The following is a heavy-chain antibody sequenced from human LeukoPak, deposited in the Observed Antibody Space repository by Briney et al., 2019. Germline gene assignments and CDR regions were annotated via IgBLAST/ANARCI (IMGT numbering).Heavy chain of an antibody. Sequence: SVKVSCKASGGTFSSYAISWVRQAPGQGLEWMGGIIPIFGTANYAQKFQGRVTITTDESTSTAYMELSSLRSEDTAVYYCARRQGSTSCWGCMDVWGKGTTVTVSS. V-gene: IGHV1-69*05. CDR2: IIPIFGTA. D-gene: IGHD2-2*01. J-gene: IGHJ6*03. CDR3: ARRQGSTSCWGCMDV. CDR1: GGTFSSYA.